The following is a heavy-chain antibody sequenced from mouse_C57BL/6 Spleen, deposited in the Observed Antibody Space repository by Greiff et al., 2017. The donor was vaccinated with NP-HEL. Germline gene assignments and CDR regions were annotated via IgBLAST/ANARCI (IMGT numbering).Heavy chain of an antibody. V-gene: IGHV1-55*01. Sequence: VQLQQSGAELVKPGASVKMSCKASGYTFTSYWITWVKQRPGQGLEWIGDIYPGSGSTNYNEKFKSKATLTVDTSSSTAYMQLSSLTSEDSAVYYCARGGILLGLYFDYWGQGTTLTVSS. D-gene: IGHD1-1*01. CDR3: ARGGILLGLYFDY. CDR1: GYTFTSYW. J-gene: IGHJ2*01. CDR2: IYPGSGST.